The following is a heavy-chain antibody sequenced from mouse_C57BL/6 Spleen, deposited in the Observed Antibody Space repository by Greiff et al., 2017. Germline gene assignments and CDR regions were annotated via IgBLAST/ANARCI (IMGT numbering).Heavy chain of an antibody. D-gene: IGHD1-1*01. Sequence: LVESGAELVKPGASVKISCKASGYAFSSYWLNWVKQRPGKGLEWIGQIYPGDGDTNYNGKFKGKATLTADKSSSTAYMQLSSLTSEDSAVYFCARDEIYYYGRGAMDYWGQGTSVTVSS. J-gene: IGHJ4*01. CDR1: GYAFSSYW. CDR3: ARDEIYYYGRGAMDY. CDR2: IYPGDGDT. V-gene: IGHV1-80*01.